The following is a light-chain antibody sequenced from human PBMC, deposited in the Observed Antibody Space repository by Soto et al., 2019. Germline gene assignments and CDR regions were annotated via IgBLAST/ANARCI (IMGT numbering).Light chain of an antibody. CDR1: QDINTF. V-gene: IGKV1-27*01. J-gene: IGKJ3*01. CDR3: QNYNSFSET. Sequence: IRMTQSPSSLSASVGDRVTITCRASQDINTFLAWYQQKPGQVPKVLIYATSTLHSGVPSRFSGSGSGTDLTLTITSLQPEDVATYYCQNYNSFSETFGPGTKVDIK. CDR2: ATS.